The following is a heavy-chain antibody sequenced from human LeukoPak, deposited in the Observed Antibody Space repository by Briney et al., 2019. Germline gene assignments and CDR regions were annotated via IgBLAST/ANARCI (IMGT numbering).Heavy chain of an antibody. J-gene: IGHJ3*02. Sequence: SVKVSCEASGGTFSSYAISWVRQAPGQGLEWMGGIIPIFGTANYAQKFQGRVTITADESTSTAYMELSSLRSEDTAVYYCARERASRITIFGDAFDIWGQGTMVTVSS. CDR3: ARERASRITIFGDAFDI. CDR1: GGTFSSYA. D-gene: IGHD3-3*01. V-gene: IGHV1-69*01. CDR2: IIPIFGTA.